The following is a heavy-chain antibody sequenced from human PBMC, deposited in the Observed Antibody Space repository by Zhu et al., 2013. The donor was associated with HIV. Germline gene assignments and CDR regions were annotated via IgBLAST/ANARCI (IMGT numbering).Heavy chain of an antibody. Sequence: QVQLVQSGAQVKKPGASVKVSCKVSGYTLTELSMHWVRQGPGKGLEWMGGFDPEDGETIYAQKFQGRVSMTEDTSTSIAYMELTSLRSEDTAVYYCATAPLTGTSGWFDPWGQGTLVTVSS. CDR2: FDPEDGET. CDR1: GYTLTELS. V-gene: IGHV1-24*01. CDR3: ATAPLTGTSGWFDP. J-gene: IGHJ5*02. D-gene: IGHD1-7*01.